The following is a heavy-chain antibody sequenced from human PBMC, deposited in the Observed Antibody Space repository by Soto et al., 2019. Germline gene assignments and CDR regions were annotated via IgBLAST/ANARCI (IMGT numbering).Heavy chain of an antibody. CDR1: GFTFSSYA. V-gene: IGHV3-30-3*01. Sequence: QVQLVESGGGVVQPGRSLRLSCAASGFTFSSYAMHWVRQAPGKGLEWVAVISYDGSNKYYADSVKGRFTISRDNSKNXXDXQXXSLRAEDTAVYYCARDQLIHVLRFLEWLWRYGMDVWGQGTTVTVSS. CDR2: ISYDGSNK. CDR3: ARDQLIHVLRFLEWLWRYGMDV. D-gene: IGHD3-3*01. J-gene: IGHJ6*02.